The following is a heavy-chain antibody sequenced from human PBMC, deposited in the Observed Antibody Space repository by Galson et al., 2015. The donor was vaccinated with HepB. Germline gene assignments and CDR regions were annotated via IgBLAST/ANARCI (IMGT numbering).Heavy chain of an antibody. CDR2: IYPDDSDT. Sequence: QSGAEVKKPGESLTISCEASGYRFTNYWIAWVREMPGKGLECMGIIYPDDSDTKYSPSFQGQVTISADKSITTAYLQWSSLKASDTAMYYCARGRTGTARGVFDSWGQGTLVIVSS. CDR1: GYRFTNYW. V-gene: IGHV5-51*01. D-gene: IGHD1-1*01. J-gene: IGHJ4*02. CDR3: ARGRTGTARGVFDS.